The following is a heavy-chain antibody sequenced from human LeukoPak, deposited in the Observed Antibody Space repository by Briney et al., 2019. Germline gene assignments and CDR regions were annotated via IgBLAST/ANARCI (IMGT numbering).Heavy chain of an antibody. D-gene: IGHD6-13*01. CDR2: IHTSGTT. J-gene: IGHJ4*02. V-gene: IGHV4-4*07. CDR1: GGSMIDYC. CDR3: ASRIASSGKGFDY. Sequence: SETLSLTCTVSGGSMIDYCWSFVRQSAGKGLEWMGRIHTSGTTFFNPSLKGRITMSVDTSQNQFSLRLSSVTAADTAVYYCASRIASSGKGFDYWGQGTLVTVSS.